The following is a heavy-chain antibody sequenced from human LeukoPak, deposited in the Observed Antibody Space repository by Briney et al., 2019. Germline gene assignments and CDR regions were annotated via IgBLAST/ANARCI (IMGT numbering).Heavy chain of an antibody. CDR1: GYSFTSYW. CDR3: ARHMSAHPYYYDSSGYYPIDY. V-gene: IGHV5-51*01. D-gene: IGHD3-22*01. J-gene: IGHJ4*02. Sequence: GESLKISCKGSGYSFTSYWIGWARQMPGKGLEWMGIIYPGDSDTRYSPSFQGQVTISADKSISTAYLQWSSLKASDTAMYYCARHMSAHPYYYDSSGYYPIDYWGQGTLVTVSS. CDR2: IYPGDSDT.